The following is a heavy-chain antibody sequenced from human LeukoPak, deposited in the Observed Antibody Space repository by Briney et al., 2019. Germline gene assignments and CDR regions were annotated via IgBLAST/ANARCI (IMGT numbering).Heavy chain of an antibody. CDR1: GYTFINYG. V-gene: IGHV1-18*01. CDR2: ISVYNGNT. D-gene: IGHD3-22*01. CDR3: ARRGGFDYDSSGYYLDC. J-gene: IGHJ4*02. Sequence: ASVKVSCKASGYTFINYGISWVRQAPGQGLEWMGWISVYNGNTNYAQKLQGRVTMTTDTSTSTAYMELRSLRSDDTAVYYCARRGGFDYDSSGYYLDCWGQGTLVTVSS.